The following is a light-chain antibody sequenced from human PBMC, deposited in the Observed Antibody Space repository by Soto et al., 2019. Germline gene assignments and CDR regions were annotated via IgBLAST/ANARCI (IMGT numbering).Light chain of an antibody. V-gene: IGLV1-40*01. Sequence: QPVLTQPPSVSGAPGQRVTISCTGSSSNIVAGYDVHWYQQLPGTAPKLLIFSNNNRPSGVPDRFSGSKSGTSASLAITGLQAEDEADYYCQSYDSSLSGYVAFGGGTKLTVL. CDR1: SSNIVAGYD. CDR2: SNN. CDR3: QSYDSSLSGYVA. J-gene: IGLJ2*01.